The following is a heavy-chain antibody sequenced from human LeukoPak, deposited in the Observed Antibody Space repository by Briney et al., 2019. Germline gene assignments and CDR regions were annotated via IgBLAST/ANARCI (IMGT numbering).Heavy chain of an antibody. J-gene: IGHJ4*02. CDR3: ARVWIAAPVESSHDY. Sequence: ASVKVSCKASGYTFTSYDFSWVRQAPGQGLEWVGWISVYNGNTNYAQKLQGRVTMTTDTSTSTAYMELRSLRSDDTAVYYCARVWIAAPVESSHDYWGQGTLVTVSS. D-gene: IGHD6-13*01. CDR2: ISVYNGNT. CDR1: GYTFTSYD. V-gene: IGHV1-18*01.